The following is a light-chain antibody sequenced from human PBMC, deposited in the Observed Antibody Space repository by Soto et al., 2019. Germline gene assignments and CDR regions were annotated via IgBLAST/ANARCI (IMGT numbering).Light chain of an antibody. J-gene: IGLJ1*01. CDR3: ISCTSVNTRCV. V-gene: IGLV1-44*01. CDR1: SSNIGSNT. CDR2: SNN. Sequence: QSVLTQPPSASGTPGQRVTISCSGSSSNIGSNTVNWYQQLPGTAPKLLIYSNNQRPSGVPDRFSGSKSGTSASLAISGLQPEDEADYYCISCTSVNTRCVFGSGTKLTVL.